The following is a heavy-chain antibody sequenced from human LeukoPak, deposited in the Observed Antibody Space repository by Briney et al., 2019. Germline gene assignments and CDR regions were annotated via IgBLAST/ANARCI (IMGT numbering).Heavy chain of an antibody. V-gene: IGHV4-34*01. Sequence: PSETLSLTCAVYGGSFSGYYWSWIRQPPGKGLEWIGEINHSGSTNYNPSLKSRVTISVDASKNQFSLKLSSVTAADTAVYYCASATTYYHDSSGYYRKWGQGTLVTVSS. CDR3: ASATTYYHDSSGYYRK. J-gene: IGHJ4*02. D-gene: IGHD3-22*01. CDR1: GGSFSGYY. CDR2: INHSGST.